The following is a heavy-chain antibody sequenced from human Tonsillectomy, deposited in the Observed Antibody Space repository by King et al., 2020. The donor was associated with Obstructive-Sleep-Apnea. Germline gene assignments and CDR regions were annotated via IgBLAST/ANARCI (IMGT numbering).Heavy chain of an antibody. CDR2: MYHSGTT. CDR1: GYSISSGYY. CDR3: ARDDHTAMATYYYCGMDV. D-gene: IGHD5-18*01. V-gene: IGHV4-38-2*02. J-gene: IGHJ6*02. Sequence: VQLQESGPGLVKPSETLSLTCTVSGYSISSGYYWGWIRQPPGKGLEWIGSMYHSGTTYYNPSLQSRVTISVDTSKNQFSLKVRSVTAADTAVYYCARDDHTAMATYYYCGMDVWGQGTTVTVSS.